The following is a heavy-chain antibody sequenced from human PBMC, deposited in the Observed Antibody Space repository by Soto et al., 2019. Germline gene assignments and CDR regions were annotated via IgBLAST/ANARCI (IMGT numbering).Heavy chain of an antibody. J-gene: IGHJ5*02. D-gene: IGHD5-12*01. CDR2: IIPIFGTA. Sequence: SVKVSCKASGGTFSSYAISWVRQAPGQGLEWMGGIIPIFGTANYAQKFQGRVTITADESTSTAYMELSSLRSEGTAVYYCARGWLRHVPPYGWFAPWGQGTLVTVSS. CDR1: GGTFSSYA. CDR3: ARGWLRHVPPYGWFAP. V-gene: IGHV1-69*13.